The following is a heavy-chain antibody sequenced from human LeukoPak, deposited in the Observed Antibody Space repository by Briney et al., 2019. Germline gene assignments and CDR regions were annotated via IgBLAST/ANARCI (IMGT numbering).Heavy chain of an antibody. V-gene: IGHV1-2*02. D-gene: IGHD6-13*01. CDR2: INPNSGGT. CDR3: ARVRLYSSSFNWFGP. J-gene: IGHJ5*02. Sequence: GASVKVACKASGYTFTGYYMHWVRQAPGQGLEWMGWINPNSGGTNYAQKFQGRVTMTRDTSISTAYMELSRLRSDDTAVYYCARVRLYSSSFNWFGPWGQGTLVTVSS. CDR1: GYTFTGYY.